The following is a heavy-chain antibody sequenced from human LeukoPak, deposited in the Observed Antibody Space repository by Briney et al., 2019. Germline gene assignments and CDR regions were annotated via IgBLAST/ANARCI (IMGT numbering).Heavy chain of an antibody. CDR1: GYTFTDYG. Sequence: ASVKVSCKASGYTFTDYGFSWVRQAPGQGLEWVGGISNYNGNTNYAQKLQGRVTMTTDTSTSTFHMELRSLRSDDTDVYYCARDRRTYSNYLDYWGQGTLVTLPS. V-gene: IGHV1-18*01. CDR3: ARDRRTYSNYLDY. J-gene: IGHJ4*02. CDR2: ISNYNGNT. D-gene: IGHD4-11*01.